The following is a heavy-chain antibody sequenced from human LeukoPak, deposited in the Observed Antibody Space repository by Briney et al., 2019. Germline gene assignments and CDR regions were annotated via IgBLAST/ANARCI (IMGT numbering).Heavy chain of an antibody. D-gene: IGHD3-22*01. J-gene: IGHJ4*02. Sequence: GRSLRLSCAASGFTFSSYATHWVRQASGKGLEWVAVMSYDGSNKYYADSVKGRFTISRDNSKNTLYLQMNSLRAEDTAVYYCARGTNYYDSSGTYFDYWGQGTLVTVSS. V-gene: IGHV3-30-3*01. CDR1: GFTFSSYA. CDR3: ARGTNYYDSSGTYFDY. CDR2: MSYDGSNK.